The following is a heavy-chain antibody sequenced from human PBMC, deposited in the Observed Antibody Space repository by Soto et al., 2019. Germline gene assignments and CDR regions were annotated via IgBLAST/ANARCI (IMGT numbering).Heavy chain of an antibody. J-gene: IGHJ4*02. D-gene: IGHD3-10*01. CDR1: GHTFTTYD. V-gene: IGHV1-8*01. CDR2: INPNSGNI. CDR3: ARGRASGSYYLLDY. Sequence: GASVKVSCKASGHTFTTYDINWVRQATGHGLEWMGWINPNSGNIGYAQRFQGRVTMTRDTAIRTAYMEVSSLRSDDTAVYYCARGRASGSYYLLDYWGQGTLVTVSS.